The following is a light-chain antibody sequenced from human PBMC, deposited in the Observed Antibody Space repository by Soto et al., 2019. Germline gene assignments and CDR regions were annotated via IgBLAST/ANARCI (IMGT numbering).Light chain of an antibody. CDR2: DAS. V-gene: IGKV1-5*01. J-gene: IGKJ4*01. CDR1: KSIGSW. CDR3: QQYNSYSPLT. Sequence: DIQMTQSPSTLSASLVDKVTITCRPSKSIGSWLAWYQQKTGKAPKRLIYDASSLESGVLSRFCGSGSGRAFTLTTSSLQPDDFATYYCQQYNSYSPLTFGGGTKVDIK.